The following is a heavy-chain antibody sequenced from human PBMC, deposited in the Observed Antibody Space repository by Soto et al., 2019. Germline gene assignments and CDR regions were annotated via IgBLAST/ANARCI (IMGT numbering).Heavy chain of an antibody. CDR3: ARGGCSSTSCYPYYFDY. Sequence: PSETLSLTCAVYGGSFSGYYWSWIRQPPWKGLEWIGEINHSGSTNYNPSLKSRVTISVDTSKNQFSLKLSSVTAADTAVYYCARGGCSSTSCYPYYFDYWGQGTLVTVSS. D-gene: IGHD2-2*01. CDR1: GGSFSGYY. V-gene: IGHV4-34*01. CDR2: INHSGST. J-gene: IGHJ4*02.